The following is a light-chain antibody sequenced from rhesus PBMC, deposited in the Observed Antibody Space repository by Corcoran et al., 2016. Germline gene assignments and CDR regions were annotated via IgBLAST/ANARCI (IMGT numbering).Light chain of an antibody. V-gene: IGLV2-13*02. CDR2: EVT. CDR1: SSDIGDYNR. CDR3: SSYASSGAFI. Sequence: QAALTQYPSVSGSPGQSVTISCTGTSSDIGDYNRVSWYQQHPGKAPKLMIYEVTNRPAGVSDRFSGSKSGNTASLTISGLQAEDEADYDCSSYASSGAFIFGAGTRLTVL. J-gene: IGLJ1*01.